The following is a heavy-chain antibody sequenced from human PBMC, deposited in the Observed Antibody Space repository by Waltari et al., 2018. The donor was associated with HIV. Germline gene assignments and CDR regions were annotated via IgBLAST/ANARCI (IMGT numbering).Heavy chain of an antibody. D-gene: IGHD3-22*01. V-gene: IGHV3-23*01. CDR1: GFTLSTYA. Sequence: EVQLLESGGGLVQPGESLRLSCTVSGFTLSTYAMSWVRQAPGKGLEWVSGISGRGGSTYYADSVKGLFTISRDNPRNTLHLQMNSLRTEDTALYYCAKVAYSSVPGAYFQYWGQGTLVTVSS. J-gene: IGHJ1*01. CDR3: AKVAYSSVPGAYFQY. CDR2: ISGRGGST.